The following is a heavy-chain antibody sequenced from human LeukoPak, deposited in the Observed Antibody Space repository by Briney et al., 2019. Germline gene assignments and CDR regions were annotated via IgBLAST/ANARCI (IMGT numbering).Heavy chain of an antibody. J-gene: IGHJ5*02. Sequence: GGSLRLSCAASGFTFSSYSTNWVRQAPGKGLEWVSSISSSSSYIYYADSVKGRFTISRDNAKNSLYLQMNSLRAEDTAVYYCARDSSSWSTYWFDPWGQGTLVTVSS. D-gene: IGHD6-13*01. V-gene: IGHV3-21*01. CDR1: GFTFSSYS. CDR2: ISSSSSYI. CDR3: ARDSSSWSTYWFDP.